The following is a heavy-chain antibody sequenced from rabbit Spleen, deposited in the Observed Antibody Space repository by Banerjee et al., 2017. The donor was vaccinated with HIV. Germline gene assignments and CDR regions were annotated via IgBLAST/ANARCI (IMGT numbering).Heavy chain of an antibody. V-gene: IGHV1S45*01. J-gene: IGHJ6*01. D-gene: IGHD1-1*01. CDR3: ARDTSSSFSSYGMDL. Sequence: QERLVESGGGLVKPGASLTLTCKASGFSFSNKAVMCWVRQAPGKGLEWIACINTATGKAVYASWAKGRVTISKTSSTTVTLQMTSLTAADTATYFCARDTSSSFSSYGMDLWGPGTLVTVS. CDR1: GFSFSNKAV. CDR2: INTATGKA.